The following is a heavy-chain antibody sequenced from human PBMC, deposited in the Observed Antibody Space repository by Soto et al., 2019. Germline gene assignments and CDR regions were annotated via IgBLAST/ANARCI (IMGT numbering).Heavy chain of an antibody. Sequence: QVQLVQSGAEVKKPGSSVKVSCKASGGTFSSYAISWVRQAPGQGLEWMGGIIPIFGTANYAQKFQGRVTITADESTSTAYMELSSLRSEDTDVYYCASGRGAYCGGDCYSDYFDYWGQGTLVTVSS. CDR2: IIPIFGTA. V-gene: IGHV1-69*01. D-gene: IGHD2-21*02. J-gene: IGHJ4*02. CDR1: GGTFSSYA. CDR3: ASGRGAYCGGDCYSDYFDY.